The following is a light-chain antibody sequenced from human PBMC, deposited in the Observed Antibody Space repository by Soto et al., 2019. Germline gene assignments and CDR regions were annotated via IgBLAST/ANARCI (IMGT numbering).Light chain of an antibody. CDR1: SSDVGGYNY. CDR2: DVS. V-gene: IGLV2-14*03. J-gene: IGLJ1*01. CDR3: SSYSRRSDYV. Sequence: QSVLTQPASVSGSPGQSITISCTGTSSDVGGYNYVSWYQQHPGKAPKLIIYDVSYRPSGVSNRFSGSKSGNTASLTISGLQAEDEADYFCSSYSRRSDYVFGTGTKAPS.